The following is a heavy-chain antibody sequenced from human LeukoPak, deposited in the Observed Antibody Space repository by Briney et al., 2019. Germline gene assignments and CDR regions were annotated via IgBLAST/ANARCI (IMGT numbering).Heavy chain of an antibody. CDR3: ARHRQQWLVREFDY. Sequence: PSETLSLTCTVSGGSISSSSYHWGWIRQPPGKGLEWIGSFYYSGNKYYNPSLESRVTMSVDTSKDQFSLKLTSVTATDTAVYYCARHRQQWLVREFDYWGQGTLVTVSS. CDR2: FYYSGNK. CDR1: GGSISSSSYH. D-gene: IGHD6-19*01. J-gene: IGHJ4*02. V-gene: IGHV4-39*01.